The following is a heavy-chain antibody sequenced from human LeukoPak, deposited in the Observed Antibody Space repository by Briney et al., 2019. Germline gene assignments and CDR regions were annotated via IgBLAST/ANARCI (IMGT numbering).Heavy chain of an antibody. CDR3: ARIVVVTAIRGNDNWFDP. D-gene: IGHD2-21*02. Sequence: GESLKISCKGSGYSFTSYWIGWVRQMPGKGLEWMGIIYPGDSDTRYSPSFQGQVTISADKSISTAYLQWSSLKASDTAVYYCARIVVVTAIRGNDNWFDPWGQGTLVTVSS. J-gene: IGHJ5*02. V-gene: IGHV5-51*01. CDR2: IYPGDSDT. CDR1: GYSFTSYW.